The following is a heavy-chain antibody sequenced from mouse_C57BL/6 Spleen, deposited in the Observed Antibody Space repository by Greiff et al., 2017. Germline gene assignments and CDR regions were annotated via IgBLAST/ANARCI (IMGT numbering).Heavy chain of an antibody. J-gene: IGHJ4*01. CDR2: IDPSDSYT. CDR3: ARGGSSPLYAMDY. V-gene: IGHV1-69*01. D-gene: IGHD1-1*01. Sequence: GEERGRHGAAVKLSCKASGYTFTSYWMHWVKQRPGQGLEWIGEIDPSDSYTNYNQKFKGKSTWTVDKSSSTAYMQLSSLTSEDSAVYYCARGGSSPLYAMDYWGQGTSVTVSS. CDR1: GYTFTSYW.